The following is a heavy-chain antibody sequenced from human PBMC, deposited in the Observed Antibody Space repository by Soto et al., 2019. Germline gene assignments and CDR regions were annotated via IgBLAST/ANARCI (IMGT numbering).Heavy chain of an antibody. Sequence: ESGGGLVQPGGSLRLSCAASGFTFSSYAMSWVRQAPGKGLEWVSAISGSGGSTYYADSVKGRFTISRDNSKNTLYLQMNSLRAEDTAVYYCAKELGYCSGGSCYDVPNWFDPWGQGTLVTVSS. CDR3: AKELGYCSGGSCYDVPNWFDP. D-gene: IGHD2-15*01. V-gene: IGHV3-23*01. CDR2: ISGSGGST. J-gene: IGHJ5*02. CDR1: GFTFSSYA.